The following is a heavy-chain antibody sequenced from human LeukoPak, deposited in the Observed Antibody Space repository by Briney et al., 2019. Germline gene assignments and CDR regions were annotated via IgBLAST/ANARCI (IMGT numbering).Heavy chain of an antibody. V-gene: IGHV4-30-2*01. D-gene: IGHD3-22*01. CDR2: IYHSGST. J-gene: IGHJ3*02. CDR1: GGSISSGGYS. Sequence: PSQTLSLTCAVSGGSISSGGYSWSWIRQPPGKGLEWIGYIYHSGSTYYNPSLKGRVTVSVDRSKSQFSLKLSSVTAADTAVYYCARRQPNYYDSSGYSPGAAFDIWGQGTMVTVSS. CDR3: ARRQPNYYDSSGYSPGAAFDI.